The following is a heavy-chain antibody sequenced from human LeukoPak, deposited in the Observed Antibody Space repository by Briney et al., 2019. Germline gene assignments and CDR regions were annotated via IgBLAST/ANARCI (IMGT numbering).Heavy chain of an antibody. J-gene: IGHJ3*02. CDR2: IYHSGST. V-gene: IGHV4-38-2*02. CDR1: GYSISSGYY. Sequence: SETLSLTCTVSGYSISSGYYWGWIRQPPGKGLEWIGSIYHSGSTYYNPSLKSRVTISVDTSKNQFSLKLSSVTAADTAVYYCARSRYCSGGSCDAFDIWGQGTMVTVSS. CDR3: ARSRYCSGGSCDAFDI. D-gene: IGHD2-15*01.